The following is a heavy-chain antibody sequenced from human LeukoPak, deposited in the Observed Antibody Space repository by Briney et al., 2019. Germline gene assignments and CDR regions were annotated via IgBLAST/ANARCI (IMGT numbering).Heavy chain of an antibody. V-gene: IGHV4-39*01. D-gene: IGHD6-13*01. CDR1: GGSISSSSYY. CDR3: ARLPYGSSWYFPINWFDP. CDR2: IYYSGST. Sequence: SETLSLTCTVSGGSISSSSYYWGWMRQPPGKALEWMGSIYYSGSTYYKPSLKSRVTISVDTPKNEFSLKLRSVTAADTAVYYCARLPYGSSWYFPINWFDPWGQGTLVTVSS. J-gene: IGHJ5*02.